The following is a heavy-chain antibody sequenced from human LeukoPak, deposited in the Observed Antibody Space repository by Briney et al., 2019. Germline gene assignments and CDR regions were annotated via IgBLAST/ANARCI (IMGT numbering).Heavy chain of an antibody. J-gene: IGHJ4*02. CDR2: IYYSGST. D-gene: IGHD6-13*01. CDR3: ARDLRKNIAGDY. V-gene: IGHV4-59*01. CDR1: GGSISSYY. Sequence: PSETLSLTCTVSGGSISSYYWSWIRQPPGKGLEWIGYIYYSGSTNYNPSLKSRVTISVDTSKNQFSLKLSSVTAADTAVYYCARDLRKNIAGDYWGQGTLVTVSS.